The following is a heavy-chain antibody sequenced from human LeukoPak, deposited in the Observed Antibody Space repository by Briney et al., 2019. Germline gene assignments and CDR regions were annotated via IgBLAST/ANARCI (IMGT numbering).Heavy chain of an antibody. V-gene: IGHV3-23*01. J-gene: IGHJ4*02. D-gene: IGHD6-19*01. CDR3: AQGYSSGWYRY. CDR1: GFSVSSFG. CDR2: ISADGETP. Sequence: RESLRLSCAVSGFSVSSFGMSWVRQAPGRGLEWISAISADGETPYYADSVKGRFIISRDNSKNTLYLQLSSLRAEDTAVYYCAQGYSSGWYRYWGQGSLVSVSS.